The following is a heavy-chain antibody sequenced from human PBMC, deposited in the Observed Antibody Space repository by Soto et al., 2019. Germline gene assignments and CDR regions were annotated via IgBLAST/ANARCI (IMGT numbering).Heavy chain of an antibody. CDR3: AKDRGGWGYYMDV. CDR2: IRWNSGRI. CDR1: GFTFDDYA. D-gene: IGHD3-10*01. Sequence: EVQLVESGGGLVQPGRSLRLSCAASGFTFDDYAMHWVRQAPGKGLEWVSGIRWNSGRIDYADSVKGRFTISRDNAKNSLYWQMNGLRAEDTAFYYCAKDRGGWGYYMDVWGKGPRSPSP. J-gene: IGHJ6*03. V-gene: IGHV3-9*01.